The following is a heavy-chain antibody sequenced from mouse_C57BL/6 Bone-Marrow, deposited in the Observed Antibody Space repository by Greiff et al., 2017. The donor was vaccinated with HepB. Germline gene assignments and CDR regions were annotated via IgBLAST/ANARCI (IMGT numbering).Heavy chain of an antibody. CDR1: GYTFTSYW. CDR3: TSPPHLYYYAMDY. Sequence: VQLQQSGTVLARPGASVKMSCKTSGYTFTSYWMHWVKQRPGQGLEWIGAIYPGNSDTSYNQKFKGKAKLTAVTSASTAYMELSSLTNEDSAVYYCTSPPHLYYYAMDYWGQGTSVTVSS. CDR2: IYPGNSDT. D-gene: IGHD6-2*01. V-gene: IGHV1-5*01. J-gene: IGHJ4*01.